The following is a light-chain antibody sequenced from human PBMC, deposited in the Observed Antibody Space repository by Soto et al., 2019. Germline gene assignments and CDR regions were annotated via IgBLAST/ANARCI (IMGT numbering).Light chain of an antibody. CDR3: NSYAGRSNFVV. J-gene: IGLJ2*01. V-gene: IGLV2-8*01. CDR1: SSDVGGHNY. Sequence: QSALTQPASVSGSPGQSITISCTGTSSDVGGHNYVSWYQQHPGKAPKLLIYEVTKRPSGVPDRFSGSKSGNTASLTVSGLQADDEADYYCNSYAGRSNFVVFGGGTKLTVL. CDR2: EVT.